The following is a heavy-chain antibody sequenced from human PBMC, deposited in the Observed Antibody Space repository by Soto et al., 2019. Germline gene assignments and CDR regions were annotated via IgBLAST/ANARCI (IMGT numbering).Heavy chain of an antibody. J-gene: IGHJ5*02. D-gene: IGHD6-19*01. CDR2: IYHSGST. CDR1: GGSISSGGYS. V-gene: IGHV4-30-2*01. Sequence: SETLSLTCAVSGGSISSGGYSWSWIRQPPGKGLEWIGYIYHSGSTYYNPPLKSRVTISVDRSKNQFSLKLSSVTAADTAVYYCARVKAVAGHKNWFDPWGQGTLVTVSS. CDR3: ARVKAVAGHKNWFDP.